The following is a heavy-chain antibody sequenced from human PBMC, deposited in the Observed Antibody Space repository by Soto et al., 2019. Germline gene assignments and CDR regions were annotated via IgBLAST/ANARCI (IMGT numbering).Heavy chain of an antibody. D-gene: IGHD3-16*01. J-gene: IGHJ6*02. CDR3: ARRGTGRYLDV. CDR1: GGSISSYY. CDR2: IYNSGNT. V-gene: IGHV4-59*08. Sequence: QVQLQEAGPGLVKPSETLSLTCYVSGGSISSYYWNWIRQPPGKGLEWIAHIYNSGNTNYNPSLSSRVTLSMDTSKNQFSLKMTSVTAADTAVYYCARRGTGRYLDVWGQGTTVTVSS.